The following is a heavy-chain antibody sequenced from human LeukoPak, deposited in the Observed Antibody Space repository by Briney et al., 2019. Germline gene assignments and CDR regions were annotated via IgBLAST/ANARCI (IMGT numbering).Heavy chain of an antibody. J-gene: IGHJ5*02. CDR1: GGSISSYY. V-gene: IGHV4-59*12. CDR3: ARKRYSSSSRRSWFDP. Sequence: SETLSLTCTVSGGSISSYYWSWIRQPPGKGLEWIGYIYYSGSTNYNPSLKSRVTISVDTSKNQFSLKLSSVTAADTAVYYCARKRYSSSSRRSWFDPWGQGTLVTVSS. CDR2: IYYSGST. D-gene: IGHD6-6*01.